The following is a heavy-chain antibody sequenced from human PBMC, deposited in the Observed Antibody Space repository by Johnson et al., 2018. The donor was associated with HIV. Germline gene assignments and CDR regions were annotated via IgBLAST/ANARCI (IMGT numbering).Heavy chain of an antibody. V-gene: IGHV3-30*02. CDR3: AKDYGWLVNSPDAFDI. Sequence: QVQLVESGGGVVQPGGSLRLSCAASGFTFRSYGTHWVRQAPGKGLEWVAFIRYDGSTKYYADSVKARFTISKDNSKNTLYLQMNSLRAEDTAVYYCAKDYGWLVNSPDAFDIWGQGTMVTVSS. D-gene: IGHD2-8*02. CDR2: IRYDGSTK. CDR1: GFTFRSYG. J-gene: IGHJ3*02.